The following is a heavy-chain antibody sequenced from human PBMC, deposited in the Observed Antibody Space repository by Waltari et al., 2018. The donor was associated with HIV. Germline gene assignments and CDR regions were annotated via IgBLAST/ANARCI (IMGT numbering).Heavy chain of an antibody. J-gene: IGHJ4*02. D-gene: IGHD1-26*01. CDR1: GSTSRHYG. CDR3: AKDGSYFDLDY. Sequence: VQLVEPVGCVGQPGASLRLSRARAGSTSRHYGMHWVRPAPGKGLEWVAFIRYDGSNKYYADSVKGRFTISRDNSKNTLYLQMNSLRVEDTAVYYCAKDGSYFDLDYWGQGTLVTVSS. CDR2: IRYDGSNK. V-gene: IGHV3-30*02.